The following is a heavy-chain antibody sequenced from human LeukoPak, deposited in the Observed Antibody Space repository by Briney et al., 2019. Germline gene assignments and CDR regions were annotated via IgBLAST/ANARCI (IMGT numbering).Heavy chain of an antibody. V-gene: IGHV4-61*02. Sequence: SETLSLTCTVSGGSISSGSYYWSWIRQPAGKGLEWIGRIHTSGSTNYNPSLKSRVTISVDTSKNQFSLKLSSVTAADTAVYYCARVLYYGSGSYDNLFDYWGQGTLVTVSS. J-gene: IGHJ4*02. CDR3: ARVLYYGSGSYDNLFDY. CDR1: GGSISSGSYY. CDR2: IHTSGST. D-gene: IGHD3-10*01.